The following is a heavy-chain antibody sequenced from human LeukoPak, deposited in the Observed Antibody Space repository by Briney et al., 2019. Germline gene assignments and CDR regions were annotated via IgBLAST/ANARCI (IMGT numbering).Heavy chain of an antibody. V-gene: IGHV3-23*01. D-gene: IGHD4-17*01. CDR3: ARVAYGDYGVFDY. CDR1: GFTFSSYA. Sequence: GGSLRLSCAASGFTFSSYAMSWVRQAPGKGLEWVSAISGSGGSTYYADSVKGRFTISRDNSKNTLYLQMNSLRAEDTAVYFCARVAYGDYGVFDYWGQGTLVTVSS. CDR2: ISGSGGST. J-gene: IGHJ4*02.